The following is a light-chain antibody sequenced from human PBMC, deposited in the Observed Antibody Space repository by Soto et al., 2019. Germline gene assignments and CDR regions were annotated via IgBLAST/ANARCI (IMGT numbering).Light chain of an antibody. V-gene: IGLV2-14*01. CDR2: DVS. CDR3: SSYTSSTLV. Sequence: QSVLTQPASVSGSPGQSITISCTGTSSDVGGYNYVSWYQQYSGKAPKLMIYDVSNRPSGVSNRFSGSKSGNTASLTISGLQAEDEADYYCSSYTSSTLVFGGGTKLTVL. CDR1: SSDVGGYNY. J-gene: IGLJ2*01.